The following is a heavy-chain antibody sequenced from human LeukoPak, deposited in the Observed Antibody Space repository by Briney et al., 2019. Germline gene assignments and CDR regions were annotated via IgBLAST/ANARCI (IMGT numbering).Heavy chain of an antibody. CDR2: ISSSGRTM. Sequence: PGGSLRLSCAASGFTFSSYEMNWVRQAPGKGLEWVSYISSSGRTMYYADSVKGRFTISRDNAKNSLYLQMNSLRAEDTAVYYCARDHHRRLYDSQARDTFDFWGQGTMVTVSS. CDR3: ARDHHRRLYDSQARDTFDF. CDR1: GFTFSSYE. J-gene: IGHJ3*01. V-gene: IGHV3-48*03. D-gene: IGHD3-22*01.